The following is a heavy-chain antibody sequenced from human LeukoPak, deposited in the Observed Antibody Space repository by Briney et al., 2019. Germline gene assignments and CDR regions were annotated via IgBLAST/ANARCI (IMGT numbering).Heavy chain of an antibody. V-gene: IGHV3-74*01. CDR2: IQSDGSTT. Sequence: GGSLRLSCAASGFTLSNYWMHWVRQAPGKGLVWVSRIQSDGSTTTYAESVRGRFTISRDNAKNTLYLQMNSRRAEDTAVYYCAREAAVPNTVFDYWGQGSLVTVSS. CDR1: GFTLSNYW. CDR3: AREAAVPNTVFDY. D-gene: IGHD4-17*01. J-gene: IGHJ4*02.